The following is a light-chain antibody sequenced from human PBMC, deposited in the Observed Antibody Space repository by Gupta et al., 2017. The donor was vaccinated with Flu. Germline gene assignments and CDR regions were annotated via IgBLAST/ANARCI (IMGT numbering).Light chain of an antibody. V-gene: IGKV3-11*01. J-gene: IGKJ2*01. Sequence: PATLSVSPGETVTLSCRASQSVKKDLAWHQQKPGQAPRLLIYEASNRATGTPARFSGSGSGTDFTLTISSLEPEDFAVYYCQQRISWPDTFGQGTKLEIK. CDR1: QSVKKD. CDR2: EAS. CDR3: QQRISWPDT.